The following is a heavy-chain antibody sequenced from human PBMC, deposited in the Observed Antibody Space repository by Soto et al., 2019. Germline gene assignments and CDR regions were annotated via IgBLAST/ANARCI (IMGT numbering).Heavy chain of an antibody. J-gene: IGHJ4*02. CDR3: AKNPGYYYDSTGYHFDY. D-gene: IGHD3-22*01. V-gene: IGHV3-23*01. CDR1: EFTFSNYA. CDR2: ISYGGGTT. Sequence: PGGSLRLSCAASEFTFSNYAMSWVRQAPGKGLEWVSAISYGGGTTYYADSVKGRFTISRDNSKNTLYLQMNSLRAEDTAVYYCAKNPGYYYDSTGYHFDYWAREP.